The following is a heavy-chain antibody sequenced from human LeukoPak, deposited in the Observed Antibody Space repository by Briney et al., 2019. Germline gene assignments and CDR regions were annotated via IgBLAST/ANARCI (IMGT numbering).Heavy chain of an antibody. CDR3: ARLNSGYDAFDI. Sequence: PGGSLRLSCSASGFTFSDYAIHWVRQAPGKGLEWVAVISYDGSKKYYADSVKGRFTISRDNSKNTLYLQMNSLRAEDTAVYYCARLNSGYDAFDIWGQGTMVTVSS. CDR1: GFTFSDYA. J-gene: IGHJ3*02. CDR2: ISYDGSKK. V-gene: IGHV3-30*14. D-gene: IGHD5-12*01.